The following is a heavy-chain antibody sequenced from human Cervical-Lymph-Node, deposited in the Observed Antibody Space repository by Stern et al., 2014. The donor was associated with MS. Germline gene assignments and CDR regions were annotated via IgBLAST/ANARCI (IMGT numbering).Heavy chain of an antibody. Sequence: VQLVQSGPEVKRPGESLKISCQASGYTFTSYWIGWVRQMPGKGLEWIAIIFPGGSDIRYSPSFQGQVTISPEKSSSPAYSQWNNLKASDTAIYYCARQRYFDYWGQGTLVTVSS. CDR2: IFPGGSDI. CDR3: ARQRYFDY. CDR1: GYTFTSYW. V-gene: IGHV5-51*01. J-gene: IGHJ4*02.